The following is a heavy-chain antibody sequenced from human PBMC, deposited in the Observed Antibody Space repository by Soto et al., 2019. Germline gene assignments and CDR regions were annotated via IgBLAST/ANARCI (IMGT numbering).Heavy chain of an antibody. J-gene: IGHJ5*02. Sequence: QVQLVQSGAEVKKSGASVKVSCKASGYTFTSYDINWVRQATGQGLEWMGWMNANSVNTGYAQKFQGRVTMTRNTSLSTAYMELSSLRYEDTAVYYCARERSAAGTGWFDPWGQGTLVTVSA. CDR1: GYTFTSYD. CDR3: ARERSAAGTGWFDP. CDR2: MNANSVNT. V-gene: IGHV1-8*01. D-gene: IGHD6-13*01.